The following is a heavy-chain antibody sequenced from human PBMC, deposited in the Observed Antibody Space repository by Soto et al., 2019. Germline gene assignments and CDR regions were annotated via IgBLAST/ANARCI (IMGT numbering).Heavy chain of an antibody. Sequence: QVQLVESGGGVVQPGRSLRFSCAASGFTFSSYGMHWVRQAPGKGLEWVAVIWYDGSNKYYADSVKGRFTISRDNSKNTLYLQMNSLRAEDTAVYYCARDIEERWGFYYYYGMDVWGQGTTVTVSS. CDR2: IWYDGSNK. D-gene: IGHD3-16*01. J-gene: IGHJ6*02. CDR3: ARDIEERWGFYYYYGMDV. V-gene: IGHV3-33*01. CDR1: GFTFSSYG.